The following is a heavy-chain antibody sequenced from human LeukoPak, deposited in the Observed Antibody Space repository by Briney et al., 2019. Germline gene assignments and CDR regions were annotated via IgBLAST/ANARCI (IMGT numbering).Heavy chain of an antibody. D-gene: IGHD3-16*02. CDR2: IKQDGNEK. V-gene: IGHV3-7*01. Sequence: GGSLRLSCAVSGFSFSTYWMSWVRQAPGKGLEWVANIKQDGNEKYYVDSVKGRFTISRDNAKNSLYLQMNSLRVEDTAIYYCARFQRGSYDYVWGSYRRGDYYYYMDVWGKGTTVSVSS. CDR1: GFSFSTYW. J-gene: IGHJ6*03. CDR3: ARFQRGSYDYVWGSYRRGDYYYYMDV.